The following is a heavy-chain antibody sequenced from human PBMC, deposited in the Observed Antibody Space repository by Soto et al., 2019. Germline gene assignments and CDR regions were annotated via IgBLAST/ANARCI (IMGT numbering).Heavy chain of an antibody. CDR3: AKDLVRYYYGSGSYYPYYYYGMDV. V-gene: IGHV3-30*18. J-gene: IGHJ6*02. Sequence: GSLRLSGAASVFTFSSYGMHWVRQAPGKGLEWVAVISYDGSNKYYADSVKGRFTISRDNSKNTLYLQMNSLRAEDTAVYYCAKDLVRYYYGSGSYYPYYYYGMDVWGQGTTVTVSS. CDR2: ISYDGSNK. D-gene: IGHD3-10*01. CDR1: VFTFSSYG.